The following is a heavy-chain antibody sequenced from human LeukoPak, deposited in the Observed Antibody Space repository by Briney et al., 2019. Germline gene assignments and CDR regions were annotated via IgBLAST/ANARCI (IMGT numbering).Heavy chain of an antibody. CDR1: GFTFSSYG. Sequence: GRSLRLSCAASGFTFSSYGMHWVRQAPGKGLEWVAVIWYDGSNKYCADSVKGRFTISRDNSKNTLYLQMNSLRAEDTAVYYCARDYYDILTGYYAGYFDYWGQGTLVTVSS. CDR3: ARDYYDILTGYYAGYFDY. D-gene: IGHD3-9*01. CDR2: IWYDGSNK. J-gene: IGHJ4*02. V-gene: IGHV3-33*01.